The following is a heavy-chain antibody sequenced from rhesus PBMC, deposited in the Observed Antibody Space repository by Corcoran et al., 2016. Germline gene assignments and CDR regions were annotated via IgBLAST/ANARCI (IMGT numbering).Heavy chain of an antibody. J-gene: IGHJ4*01. D-gene: IGHD3-34*01. CDR2: IYGSSTST. CDR1: GGSISDSYR. Sequence: QVQLQESGPGVVKPSETLSLTCAVSGGSISDSYRWSWIRQPPGKGLEWIGYIYGSSTSTNYNPALIRRVTISKDTSKNQFSLKLSSVTAADTAVYYFAGGYWGDYYAYFDYWGQGVLVTVSS. V-gene: IGHV4S10*01. CDR3: AGGYWGDYYAYFDY.